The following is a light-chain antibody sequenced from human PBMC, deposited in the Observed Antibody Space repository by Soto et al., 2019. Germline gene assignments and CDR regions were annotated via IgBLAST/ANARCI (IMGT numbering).Light chain of an antibody. J-gene: IGKJ4*01. CDR1: QSLLFSSNNRNH. Sequence: DIVMTQSPEFLAVSLGERATINCKSSQSLLFSSNNRNHLAWYQQKPGQPPRLIISWASSRESGVPDRISGSGSGTDFTLTISSPQAEDVAVYYCQQYYSPPPLTFGGGTKVEIK. CDR2: WAS. CDR3: QQYYSPPPLT. V-gene: IGKV4-1*01.